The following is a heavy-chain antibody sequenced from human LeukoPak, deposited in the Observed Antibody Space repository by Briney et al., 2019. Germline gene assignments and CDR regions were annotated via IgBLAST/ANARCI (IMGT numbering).Heavy chain of an antibody. CDR3: AKDLEGALYSSGWYGSQDY. V-gene: IGHV3-23*01. CDR1: GFTFSSYA. CDR2: ISGSGGST. Sequence: PGGSLRLSCAASGFTFSSYAMSWVRQAPGKGLEWVSAISGSGGSTYYADSVKGRFTISRDNSKNTLYLQMNSLRAEDTAVYYCAKDLEGALYSSGWYGSQDYWGQGTLVTVSS. J-gene: IGHJ4*02. D-gene: IGHD6-19*01.